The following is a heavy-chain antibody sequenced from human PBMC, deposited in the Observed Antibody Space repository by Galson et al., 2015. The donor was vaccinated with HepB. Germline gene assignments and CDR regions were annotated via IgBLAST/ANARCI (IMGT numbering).Heavy chain of an antibody. Sequence: SLRLSCAASGFTFSSYSMNWVRQAPGKGLEWVSPISSSSSYIYYADSVKGRFTISRDNAKNSLYLQMNSLRAEDTAVYYCARTLLDYYDSSGYYVGFDYWGQGTLVTVSS. J-gene: IGHJ4*02. V-gene: IGHV3-21*01. CDR1: GFTFSSYS. D-gene: IGHD3-22*01. CDR2: ISSSSSYI. CDR3: ARTLLDYYDSSGYYVGFDY.